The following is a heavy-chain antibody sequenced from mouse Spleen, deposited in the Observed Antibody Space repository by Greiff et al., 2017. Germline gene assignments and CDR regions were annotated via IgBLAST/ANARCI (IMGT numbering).Heavy chain of an antibody. Sequence: VQLQQPGAELVRPGTSVKLSCKASGYTFTSYWMHWVKQRPGQGLEWIGVIDPSDRYTNSNQKFKDKATLTVDTSSSTAYIQLSSLTAEDSAVYYCARGYYGYFDVWGAETTVTVSS. D-gene: IGHD1-1*01. V-gene: IGHV1-59*01. CDR3: ARGYYGYFDV. CDR1: GYTFTSYW. J-gene: IGHJ1*01. CDR2: IDPSDRYT.